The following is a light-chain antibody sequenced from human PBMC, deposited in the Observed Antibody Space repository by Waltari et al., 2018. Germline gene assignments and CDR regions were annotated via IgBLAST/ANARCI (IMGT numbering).Light chain of an antibody. Sequence: EIVFTQSPATLSLSPGERATLSCRASQSVRTYLAWYQHRPGLAPRLLIYDASNRATDVPARFSGSGSGTDFTLTISSLQPEDFAVYYCQERSNWPGGAFGGGTKVE. V-gene: IGKV3-11*01. CDR3: QERSNWPGGA. J-gene: IGKJ4*01. CDR1: QSVRTY. CDR2: DAS.